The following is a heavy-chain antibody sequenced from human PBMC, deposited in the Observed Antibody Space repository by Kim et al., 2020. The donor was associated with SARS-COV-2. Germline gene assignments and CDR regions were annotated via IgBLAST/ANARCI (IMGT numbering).Heavy chain of an antibody. CDR2: ITSGGYTT. CDR1: GFTFSSHS. D-gene: IGHD5-12*01. V-gene: IGHV3-48*02. CDR3: ARAARSGYARDL. J-gene: IGHJ3*01. Sequence: GGSLRLSCVASGFTFSSHSMNWVRQAPGEGLEWISYITSGGYTTHYADSVEGRITISRDNAKNSLYLQMNSLRDEDTAVYYCARAARSGYARDLWGLGTMVTVSS.